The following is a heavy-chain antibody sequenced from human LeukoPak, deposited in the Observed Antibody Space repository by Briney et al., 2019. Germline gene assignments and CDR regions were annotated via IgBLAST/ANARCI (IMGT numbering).Heavy chain of an antibody. CDR3: ATVGDNGGYYPFDY. V-gene: IGHV4-39*01. Sequence: NASETLSLTCTVSGSPISRSNFFWGWIRQPPGKGLEWIGSIYYSGNTYYNPSLKSRLTIAVDTSRNQFSLKMSSVTAADTAVYYCATVGDNGGYYPFDYWGQGTLVTVSS. CDR1: GSPISRSNFF. J-gene: IGHJ4*02. CDR2: IYYSGNT. D-gene: IGHD4-17*01.